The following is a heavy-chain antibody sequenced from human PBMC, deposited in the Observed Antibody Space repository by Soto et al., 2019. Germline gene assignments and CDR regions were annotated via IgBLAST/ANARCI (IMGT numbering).Heavy chain of an antibody. V-gene: IGHV5-51*01. CDR1: GYTFTNNW. CDR2: IYPGDSDT. Sequence: GESLKISCKGSGYTFTNNWVGWVRQMPGKGLEWMGIIYPGDSDTRYSPSFQGQVTISVDRSVNSAFLQWRSLKASDTATYYCARRSAVTTFYFYGMDVWGQGTTVTVSS. D-gene: IGHD4-17*01. J-gene: IGHJ6*02. CDR3: ARRSAVTTFYFYGMDV.